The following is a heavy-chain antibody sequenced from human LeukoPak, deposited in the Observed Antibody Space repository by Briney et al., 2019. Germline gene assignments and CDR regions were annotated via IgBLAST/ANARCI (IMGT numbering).Heavy chain of an antibody. CDR2: IYYSGST. CDR1: GGSISSGGYY. J-gene: IGHJ5*02. D-gene: IGHD6-13*01. Sequence: PSETLSLTCTVSGGSISSGGYYWSWIRQHPGKGLEWIGYIYYSGSTYYNPSLKGRVTISVDTSKNQFSLKLSSVTAADTAVYYCARTIAAADNWFDPWGQGTLVTVSS. V-gene: IGHV4-31*03. CDR3: ARTIAAADNWFDP.